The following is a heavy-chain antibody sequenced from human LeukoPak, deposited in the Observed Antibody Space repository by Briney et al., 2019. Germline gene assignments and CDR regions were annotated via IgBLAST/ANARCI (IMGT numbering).Heavy chain of an antibody. CDR2: ILSTGTT. CDR1: GFPSSTSA. V-gene: IGHV3-23*05. CDR3: ATVKYDYGDPVGWFDP. D-gene: IGHD4-17*01. J-gene: IGHJ5*02. Sequence: GGSLRLSCATSGFPSSTSAMTWVRQAPGKGLEWVSHILSTGTTYYADSVRGRFSISRDNAKNTLFLLMTSLRAEDTAVYYCATVKYDYGDPVGWFDPWGQGTLVTVSS.